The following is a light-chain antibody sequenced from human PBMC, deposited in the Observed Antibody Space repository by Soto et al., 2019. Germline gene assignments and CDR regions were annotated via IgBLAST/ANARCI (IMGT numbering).Light chain of an antibody. CDR1: SSNSGTNY. CDR3: AAWDDRLTGPV. J-gene: IGLJ3*02. V-gene: IGLV1-47*02. Sequence: QTVVTQPPSASGTPGQRVTISCSGSSSNSGTNYVNWYQQLPGTAPKLLIYSDNQRSSGVPDRFSGSKSGTSASLAIRGLRSEDEAEYYCAAWDDRLTGPVFGGGTKLTVL. CDR2: SDN.